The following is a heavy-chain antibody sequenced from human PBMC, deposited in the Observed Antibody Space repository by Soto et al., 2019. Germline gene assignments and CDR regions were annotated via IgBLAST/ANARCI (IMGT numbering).Heavy chain of an antibody. CDR2: INSDGSST. CDR3: ARAGVVPAAPDY. CDR1: GFTFRSYW. V-gene: IGHV3-74*01. D-gene: IGHD2-2*01. Sequence: GGSLRLSCAASGFTFRSYWMHWVRQAPGKGLVWVSRINSDGSSTSYADSVKGRFTISRDNAKNTLYLQMNSLRAEDTAVYYCARAGVVPAAPDYWGQGTLVTVSS. J-gene: IGHJ4*02.